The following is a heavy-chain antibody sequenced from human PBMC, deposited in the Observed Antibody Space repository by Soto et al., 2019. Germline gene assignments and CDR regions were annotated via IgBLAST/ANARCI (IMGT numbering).Heavy chain of an antibody. CDR3: ATDLGVGGGVGTPGH. CDR1: GYTFSDHA. Sequence: QVQLVESGGGVVQPGGSLRLSCAASGYTFSDHAMHWFRQSPGKGLEWVTVISADGTREFYAESVKGRFIISRDNLKNTLSLQVNTVRDEDTAFYYCATDLGVGGGVGTPGHWGQGTLVTVSS. D-gene: IGHD2-8*02. V-gene: IGHV3-30-3*01. J-gene: IGHJ4*01. CDR2: ISADGTRE.